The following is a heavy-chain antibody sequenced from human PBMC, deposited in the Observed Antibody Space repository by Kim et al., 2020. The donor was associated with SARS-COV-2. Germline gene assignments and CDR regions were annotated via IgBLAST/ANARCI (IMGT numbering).Heavy chain of an antibody. CDR2: FDPEDGET. CDR1: GYTLTELS. V-gene: IGHV1-24*01. J-gene: IGHJ5*02. D-gene: IGHD6-13*01. Sequence: ASVKVSCKVSGYTLTELSMHWVRQAPGKGLEWMGGFDPEDGETIYAQKFQGRVTMTEDTSTDTAYMELSSRRSEDTAVYYCATAPPIAAAGTNWFDPWGQGPLVTVSS. CDR3: ATAPPIAAAGTNWFDP.